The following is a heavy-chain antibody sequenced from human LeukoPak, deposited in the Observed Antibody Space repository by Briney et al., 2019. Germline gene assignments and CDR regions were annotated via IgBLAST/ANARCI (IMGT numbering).Heavy chain of an antibody. J-gene: IGHJ5*01. CDR2: IHYSGSS. Sequence: AETLSLTCTVTGDSTSNFYWNWIRQSPGKGLEWIGNIHYSGSSVYNPSLQSRVTISIDTSRRQFFLNLNSVTAADTAVYFCALAPNSNWFDFWGPGTLVTVSS. CDR3: ALAPNSNWFDF. D-gene: IGHD2-8*01. V-gene: IGHV4-59*03. CDR1: GDSTSNFY.